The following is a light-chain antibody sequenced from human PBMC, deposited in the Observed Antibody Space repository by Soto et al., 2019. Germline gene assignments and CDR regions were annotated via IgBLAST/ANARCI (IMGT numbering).Light chain of an antibody. J-gene: IGLJ2*01. CDR1: NIGSKS. CDR2: DDT. V-gene: IGLV3-21*02. Sequence: SYELTQPPSVSVAPGQTARITCGGANIGSKSVHWYQQRPGQAPFLVVYDDTDRPSGIPERFSGSNSGNTATLTISRVEVGDEADYYCQVWESFSDLHVVFGGVTKVTVL. CDR3: QVWESFSDLHVV.